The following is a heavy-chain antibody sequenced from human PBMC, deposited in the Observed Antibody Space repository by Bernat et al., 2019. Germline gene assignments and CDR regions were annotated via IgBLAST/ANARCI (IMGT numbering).Heavy chain of an antibody. CDR3: ARGPLIMITFGGVIVDAFDI. V-gene: IGHV4-34*02. CDR2: INHSGST. D-gene: IGHD3-16*02. CDR1: DGSFSGSY. J-gene: IGHJ3*02. Sequence: QVQLQQWGAGLLKPSETLSLTCAVYDGSFSGSYWSWIRQPPGKGLEWIGEINHSGSTNYNPSLKSRVTISLDTSKTQFSLKLSSVTAADTAVYYCARGPLIMITFGGVIVDAFDIWGQGTMVTVSS.